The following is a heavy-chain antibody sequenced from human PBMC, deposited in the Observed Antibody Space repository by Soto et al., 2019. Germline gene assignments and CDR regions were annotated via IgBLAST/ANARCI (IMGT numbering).Heavy chain of an antibody. V-gene: IGHV4-39*01. Sequence: SETLSLTCTVSGGSISSSSYYWGWIRQPPGKGLVWLGSIYYSGSTYYNPSLKSRVSISVDTSKNQFSLKLSSVTAADTAVYYWARQPRGYSSGWYDYCGQGSLVTVSS. CDR3: ARQPRGYSSGWYDY. J-gene: IGHJ4*02. D-gene: IGHD6-19*01. CDR2: IYYSGST. CDR1: GGSISSSSYY.